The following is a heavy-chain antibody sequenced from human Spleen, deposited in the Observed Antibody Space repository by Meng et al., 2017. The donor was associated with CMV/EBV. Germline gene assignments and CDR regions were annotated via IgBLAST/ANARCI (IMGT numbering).Heavy chain of an antibody. CDR1: GGSISSYY. CDR2: MNSGGSA. Sequence: SETLSLTCNVSGGSISSYYWSWIRQPPGKGLEWIGFMNSGGSANYNPSLKSRVTISVDTSKNQFSLRLSSVTTADTAVYFCARFSATGAYYYGMDVWGQGTTVTVSS. V-gene: IGHV4-59*01. CDR3: ARFSATGAYYYGMDV. J-gene: IGHJ6*02. D-gene: IGHD1-1*01.